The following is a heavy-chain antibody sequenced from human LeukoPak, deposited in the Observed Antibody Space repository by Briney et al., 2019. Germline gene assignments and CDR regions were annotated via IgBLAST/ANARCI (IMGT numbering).Heavy chain of an antibody. CDR1: GGSISSYY. D-gene: IGHD6-19*01. V-gene: IGHV4-59*01. J-gene: IGHJ4*02. CDR2: IYYSGST. Sequence: SETLSLTCTVSGGSISSYYWSWNRQPPGKGLEWTGYIYYSGSTNYNPSPKSRVSISVDTSKNQFSLKLGPVTAADTAVYYCARRMPAGTVDYWGQGTLVTVSS. CDR3: ARRMPAGTVDY.